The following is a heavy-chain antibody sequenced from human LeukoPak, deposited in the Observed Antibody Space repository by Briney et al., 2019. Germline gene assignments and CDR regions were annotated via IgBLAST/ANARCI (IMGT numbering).Heavy chain of an antibody. Sequence: SETLSLTCTVSGGSISSSSYYWGWIRQPPGKGLEWIGSIYYSGSTYYNPSLKSRVTISVDTSKNQFSLKLSSVTAADTAVYYCARDEGSSWYTFDYWGQGALVTVSS. CDR2: IYYSGST. J-gene: IGHJ4*02. V-gene: IGHV4-39*07. CDR3: ARDEGSSWYTFDY. CDR1: GGSISSSSYY. D-gene: IGHD6-13*01.